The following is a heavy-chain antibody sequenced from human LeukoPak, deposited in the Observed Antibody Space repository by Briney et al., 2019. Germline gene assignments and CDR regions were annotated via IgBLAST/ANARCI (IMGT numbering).Heavy chain of an antibody. J-gene: IGHJ4*02. CDR3: AKDMTTVTTVLDY. D-gene: IGHD4-17*01. CDR1: GFXFSSYG. V-gene: IGHV3-30*18. CDR2: ISYDGSNK. Sequence: GRSLRLSCAASGFXFSSYGIHWVRQAPGKGLEWVAVISYDGSNKYYADSVKGRFTISRDNSKNTLYLQMNSLRAEDTAVYYCAKDMTTVTTVLDYWGQGTLVTVSS.